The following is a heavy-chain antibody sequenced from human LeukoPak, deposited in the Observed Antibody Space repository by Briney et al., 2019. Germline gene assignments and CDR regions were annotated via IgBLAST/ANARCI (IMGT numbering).Heavy chain of an antibody. Sequence: SVKVSCKASGGTFNSYAISWVRQAPGQGLEWMGRIIPILGIANYAQKFQGRVTITADKSTSTAYMELSSLRSEDTAVYYCARTPGGNSRAWFDPWGQGTLVTVSS. D-gene: IGHD4-23*01. V-gene: IGHV1-69*04. J-gene: IGHJ5*02. CDR1: GGTFNSYA. CDR2: IIPILGIA. CDR3: ARTPGGNSRAWFDP.